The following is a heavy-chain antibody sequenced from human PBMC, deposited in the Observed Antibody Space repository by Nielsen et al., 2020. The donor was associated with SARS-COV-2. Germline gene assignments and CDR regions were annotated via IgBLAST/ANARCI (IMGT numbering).Heavy chain of an antibody. CDR3: ATAFPGPVGGITYYDILY. J-gene: IGHJ4*02. V-gene: IGHV1-24*01. D-gene: IGHD3-9*01. CDR2: FDPEDGET. Sequence: ASVKVSCKASGYTFTNYGISWVRQAPGKGLEWMGGFDPEDGETIYAQKFQGRVTMTEDTSTDTAYMELSSLRSEDTAVYYCATAFPGPVGGITYYDILYWGQGTLVTVSS. CDR1: GYTFTNYG.